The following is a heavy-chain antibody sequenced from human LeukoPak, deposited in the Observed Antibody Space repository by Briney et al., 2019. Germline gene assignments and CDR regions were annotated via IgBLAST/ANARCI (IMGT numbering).Heavy chain of an antibody. Sequence: VASVKVSCKASGGSFSSFAFSWVRQAPGQGLEWMGGIIPIFGTANYAQKFQGRVTITTDESTSTAYMELSSLRSEDTAVYYCARDGFITIFGVAHRPGDAFDIWGQGTMVTVSS. D-gene: IGHD3-3*01. CDR3: ARDGFITIFGVAHRPGDAFDI. J-gene: IGHJ3*02. V-gene: IGHV1-69*05. CDR1: GGSFSSFA. CDR2: IIPIFGTA.